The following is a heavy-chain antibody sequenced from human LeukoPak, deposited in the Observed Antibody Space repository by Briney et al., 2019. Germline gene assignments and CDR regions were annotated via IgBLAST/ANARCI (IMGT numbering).Heavy chain of an antibody. J-gene: IGHJ6*02. V-gene: IGHV3-23*01. D-gene: IGHD2-8*01. Sequence: GGSLRLSCAASGFTFSSYAMSWVRQAPGKGLEWVSAISGSGGSTYYADSVKGRFTISRDNSKNTLYLQMSSLRAEDTAVYYCAKARAPVSYYYYGMDVWGQGTTVTVSS. CDR2: ISGSGGST. CDR1: GFTFSSYA. CDR3: AKARAPVSYYYYGMDV.